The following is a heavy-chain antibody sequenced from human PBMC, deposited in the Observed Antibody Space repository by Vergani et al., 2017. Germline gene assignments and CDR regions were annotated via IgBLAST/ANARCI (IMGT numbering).Heavy chain of an antibody. V-gene: IGHV3-30*18. CDR2: ISYDGTQK. J-gene: IGHJ2*01. CDR3: AKVYCGGDCYYGVNWYFDL. D-gene: IGHD2-21*02. CDR1: GFTSSYYG. Sequence: QVHLVESGGGVVQPGRSLRLSCVVSGFTSSYYGMHWVRQAPGKGLEWVAVISYDGTQKYYADSVKGRFTISRDNSKNTLYLQMNSLRAEDTAVYYCAKVYCGGDCYYGVNWYFDLWGRGTLVTVSS.